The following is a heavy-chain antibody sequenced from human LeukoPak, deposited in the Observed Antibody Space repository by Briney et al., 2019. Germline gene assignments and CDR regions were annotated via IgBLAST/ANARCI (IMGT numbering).Heavy chain of an antibody. CDR3: ARSRSIAAAEIWFDP. V-gene: IGHV1-2*02. D-gene: IGHD6-13*01. CDR2: INPNSGGT. J-gene: IGHJ5*02. CDR1: GYTFTSYG. Sequence: GASVKVSCKASGYTFTSYGISWVRQAPGQGLEWMGWINPNSGGTNYAQKFQGRVTMTRDTSISTAYMELSRLRSDDTAVYYCARSRSIAAAEIWFDPWGQGTLVTVSS.